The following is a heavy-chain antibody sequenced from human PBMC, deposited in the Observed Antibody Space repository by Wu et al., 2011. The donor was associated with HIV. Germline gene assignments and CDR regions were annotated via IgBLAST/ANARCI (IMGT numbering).Heavy chain of an antibody. J-gene: IGHJ3*01. CDR1: NTALPPTG. V-gene: IGHV5-51*01. D-gene: IGHD3-10*01. Sequence: KISCELLNTALPPTGSAGCARCPGKAWNTWGIIYPGDSDTRYSPSFRGQVTMSADKSINTAYLQWRSLKASDTAIYYCARTYYGSGSHCDVWGQGTMVTVSS. CDR3: ARTYYGSGSHCDV. CDR2: IYPGDSDT.